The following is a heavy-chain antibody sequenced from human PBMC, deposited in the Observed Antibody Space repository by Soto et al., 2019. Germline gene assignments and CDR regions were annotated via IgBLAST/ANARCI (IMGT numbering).Heavy chain of an antibody. J-gene: IGHJ4*02. CDR1: GFTFSSYG. CDR2: ISYDGSNK. V-gene: IGHV3-30*18. D-gene: IGHD2-15*01. Sequence: QVQLVESGGGVVQPGRSLRLSCAASGFTFSSYGMHWVRQAPGKGLEWVAVISYDGSNKYYADSVKGRFTISRDNSKNTLYLQMNSLRAEDTDVYYCAKLVGGPGRVFDYWGQGTLVTVSS. CDR3: AKLVGGPGRVFDY.